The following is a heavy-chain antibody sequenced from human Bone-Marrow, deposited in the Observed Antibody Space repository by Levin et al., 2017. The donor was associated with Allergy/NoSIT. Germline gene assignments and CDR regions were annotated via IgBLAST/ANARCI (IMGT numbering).Heavy chain of an antibody. V-gene: IGHV3-15*07. CDR3: TTGPVELPGVLGY. CDR2: IRGKTEGGAA. CDR1: DFSFTNAW. D-gene: IGHD1-7*01. Sequence: GESLKISCVVSDFSFTNAWMNWVRQAPGKGLEWVGRIRGKTEGGAADHAAPVEGRFTISRDDSKNTVFLQMNSLKTEDTAVYYCTTGPVELPGVLGYWGQGALVTVSS. J-gene: IGHJ4*02.